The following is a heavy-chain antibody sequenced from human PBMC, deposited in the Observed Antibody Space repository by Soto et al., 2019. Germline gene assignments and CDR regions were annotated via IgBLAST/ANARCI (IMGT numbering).Heavy chain of an antibody. D-gene: IGHD1-7*01. J-gene: IGHJ4*02. CDR2: IWYDGSNK. CDR1: GFTISTHG. Sequence: QAQLVESGGGVVQPGTSLRFSCAASGFTISTHGMHWVRQAPGKGLEWLGNIWYDGSNKFYAESVKGRFSISKDNSRSTLYLQMSSLRAEDTAVYYCAAATTWNFHFPYWGQGTQVTVSS. V-gene: IGHV3-33*03. CDR3: AAATTWNFHFPY.